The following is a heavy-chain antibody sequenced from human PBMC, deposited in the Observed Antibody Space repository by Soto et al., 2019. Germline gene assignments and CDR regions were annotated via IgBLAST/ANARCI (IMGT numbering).Heavy chain of an antibody. J-gene: IGHJ4*02. V-gene: IGHV3-21*01. Sequence: LRLSCAASGFTFSSYSMNWVRQAPGKGLEWVSSISSSSSYIYYADSVKGRFTISRDNAKNSLYLQMNSLRAEDTAVYYCARDSSGYEGIDYWGQGTLVTVSS. CDR1: GFTFSSYS. CDR2: ISSSSSYI. CDR3: ARDSSGYEGIDY. D-gene: IGHD5-12*01.